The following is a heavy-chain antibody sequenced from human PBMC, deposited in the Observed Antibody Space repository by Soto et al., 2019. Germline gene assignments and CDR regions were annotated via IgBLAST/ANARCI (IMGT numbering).Heavy chain of an antibody. Sequence: GASVKGCFKASGGAFSSYAISLVRQAPGQGLEWMGGIIPIFGTANYAQKFQGRVTITADESTSTAYMELSSLRSEDTAVYYCAREGRSGGSCYSCLDHWGQGTLVTVSS. CDR1: GGAFSSYA. J-gene: IGHJ5*02. D-gene: IGHD2-15*01. CDR3: AREGRSGGSCYSCLDH. CDR2: IIPIFGTA. V-gene: IGHV1-69*13.